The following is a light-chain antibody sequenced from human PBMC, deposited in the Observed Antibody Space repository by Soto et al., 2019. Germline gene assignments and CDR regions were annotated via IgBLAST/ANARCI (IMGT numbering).Light chain of an antibody. CDR2: GAS. CDR1: HSVSSSY. CDR3: QQYGSSPPRIT. Sequence: IVFTQSPGTLSLSPGERATLSCRASHSVSSSYLAWYQQKPGRAPRLLIYGASSRATGIPDRFSGSGSGTDFTLTISRLEPEDFAVYYCQQYGSSPPRITFGQGTRLEIK. J-gene: IGKJ5*01. V-gene: IGKV3-20*01.